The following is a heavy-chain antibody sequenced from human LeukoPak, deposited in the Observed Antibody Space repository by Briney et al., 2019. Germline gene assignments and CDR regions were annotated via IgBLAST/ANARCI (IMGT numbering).Heavy chain of an antibody. V-gene: IGHV3-30*03. CDR2: ISDDGTRK. D-gene: IGHD5-12*01. CDR1: GFTFSSYG. J-gene: IGHJ3*02. CDR3: AREFSGYAFDI. Sequence: GRSPRLSCAASGFTFSSYGIHWVRLAPGKGLEWVAVISDDGTRKYYADSVQGRFTISRDNSRNTLYLQMNSLRAEDMAVYYCAREFSGYAFDIWGQGTMVTVSS.